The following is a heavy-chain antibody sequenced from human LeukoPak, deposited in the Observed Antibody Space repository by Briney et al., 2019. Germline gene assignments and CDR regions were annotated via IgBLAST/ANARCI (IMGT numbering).Heavy chain of an antibody. J-gene: IGHJ4*02. V-gene: IGHV1-69*13. CDR2: IIPTFGTA. CDR1: GGTFSSYA. CDR3: ARYGFGELLSLDY. Sequence: ASVKVSCKASGGTFSSYAISWVRQAPGQGLEWMGGIIPTFGTANYAQKFQGRVTITADESTSTAYMELSSLRSEDTAVYYCARYGFGELLSLDYWGQGTLVTVSS. D-gene: IGHD3-10*01.